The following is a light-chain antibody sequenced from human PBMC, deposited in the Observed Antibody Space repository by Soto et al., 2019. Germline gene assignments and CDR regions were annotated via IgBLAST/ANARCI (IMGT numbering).Light chain of an antibody. CDR2: EVS. CDR3: SSYAASNNLGV. Sequence: QSALTQPPSASGSPGQSVTISCIGTSSDVGGYNYVSWYQQHPGKAPKLMIYEVSKRPSGVPDRFSGSKSGNTASLTVSGLQAEDDADYYCSSYAASNNLGVVGGGTQLTVL. V-gene: IGLV2-8*01. CDR1: SSDVGGYNY. J-gene: IGLJ2*01.